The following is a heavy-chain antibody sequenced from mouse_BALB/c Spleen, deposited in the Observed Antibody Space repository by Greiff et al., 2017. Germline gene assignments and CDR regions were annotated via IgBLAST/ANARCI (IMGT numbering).Heavy chain of an antibody. CDR1: GFNFKDTY. CDR3: NACDYGSKYYFGY. CDR2: IDPENGDT. D-gene: IGHD1-1*01. Sequence: VQLQQSGAELVKPGASVKLSCTASGFNFKDTYMHWVKQRPEQGLEWIGRIDPENGDTEYAPKFQGKATMTADTSSNTAYLQLSSLTSEDTAVYYCNACDYGSKYYFGYWGQGTTLTVSS. V-gene: IGHV14-4*02. J-gene: IGHJ2*01.